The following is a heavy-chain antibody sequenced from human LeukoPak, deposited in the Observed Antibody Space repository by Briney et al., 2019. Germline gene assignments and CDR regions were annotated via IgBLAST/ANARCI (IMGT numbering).Heavy chain of an antibody. V-gene: IGHV4-59*08. CDR1: GGSISSHY. CDR2: IYYTGTS. J-gene: IGHJ3*02. CDR3: ARQGIDAFDI. Sequence: SETLSLTCTVSGGSISSHYWSWIRQPPGKGLEWIAYIYYTGTSNYNPSLKSRVTISVDTSKNQISLRLSSVTAADTAVYYCARQGIDAFDIWGQGTLVTVSS.